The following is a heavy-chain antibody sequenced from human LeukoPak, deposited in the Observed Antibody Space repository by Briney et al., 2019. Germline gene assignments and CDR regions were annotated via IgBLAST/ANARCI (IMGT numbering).Heavy chain of an antibody. CDR1: GDTFTTYE. J-gene: IGHJ3*02. Sequence: ASVNVSCKASGDTFTTYEINWVRQATGQGLEWMAWMNPNSGNTGYAQKFQGRVTITRNTSISTAYMELSSLRSEDTAVYYCASTKLGISAFDIWGQGTMVTVSS. D-gene: IGHD7-27*01. CDR2: MNPNSGNT. CDR3: ASTKLGISAFDI. V-gene: IGHV1-8*03.